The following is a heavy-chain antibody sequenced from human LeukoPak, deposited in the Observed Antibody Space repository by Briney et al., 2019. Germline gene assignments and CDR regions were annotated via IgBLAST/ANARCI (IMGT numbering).Heavy chain of an antibody. J-gene: IGHJ4*02. D-gene: IGHD2-15*01. CDR2: ISSDGGNK. Sequence: GGSLRLSCAASGFTFSNYAMHWVRQAPGKGLEWVALISSDGGNKYFADSVKGRLTISRDNSKNTLYLQMNSLRTDDTAVYYCARAGYCSGGSCTVGFYWGQGSLVTVSS. V-gene: IGHV3-30-3*01. CDR3: ARAGYCSGGSCTVGFY. CDR1: GFTFSNYA.